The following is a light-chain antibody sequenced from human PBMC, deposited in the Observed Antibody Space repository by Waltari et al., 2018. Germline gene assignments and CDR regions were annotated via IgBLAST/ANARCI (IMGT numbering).Light chain of an antibody. CDR3: QQYNDWPPLT. CDR1: QSVSSF. J-gene: IGKJ4*01. CDR2: CAS. V-gene: IGKV3-15*01. Sequence: EVVMTQSPATLSVSPGVRATLYCRASQSVSSFVAWYHQKPGQAPRLLIYCASTRATGIPARFSGSGSGTEFTLTISSLQSEDFAVYYCQQYNDWPPLTFGGGTKVEIK.